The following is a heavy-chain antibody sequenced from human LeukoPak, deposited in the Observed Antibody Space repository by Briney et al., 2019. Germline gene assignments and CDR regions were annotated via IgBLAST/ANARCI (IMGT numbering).Heavy chain of an antibody. V-gene: IGHV1-2*04. D-gene: IGHD3-22*01. Sequence: ASVKVSCKASGYTFTSYYMHWVRQAPGQGLEWMGWINPNSGGTNYAQKFQGWVTMTRDTSISTAYMELSRLRSEDTAVYYCARGTMIARAGYFDYWGQGTLVTVSS. CDR1: GYTFTSYY. CDR2: INPNSGGT. J-gene: IGHJ4*02. CDR3: ARGTMIARAGYFDY.